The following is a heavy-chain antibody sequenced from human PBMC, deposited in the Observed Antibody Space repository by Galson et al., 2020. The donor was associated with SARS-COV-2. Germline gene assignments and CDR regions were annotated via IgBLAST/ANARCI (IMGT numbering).Heavy chain of an antibody. CDR3: ARALGLGDFWSDDYFCYGMDV. D-gene: IGHD3-3*01. Sequence: ASVKVSCKASGYMLISYGISWVRQAPGQGLEWMGWISSHNGKTDYAQKFQGRVTMTTDTSTSTAYMELRSLRSDDTAVYYCARALGLGDFWSDDYFCYGMDVWGQGTTVTVSS. CDR1: GYMLISYG. CDR2: ISSHNGKT. J-gene: IGHJ6*02. V-gene: IGHV1-18*04.